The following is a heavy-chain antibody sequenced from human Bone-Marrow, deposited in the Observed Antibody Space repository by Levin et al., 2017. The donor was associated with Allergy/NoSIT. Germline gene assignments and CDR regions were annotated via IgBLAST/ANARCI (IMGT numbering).Heavy chain of an antibody. CDR3: ARQADY. CDR1: GYTFTSYD. J-gene: IGHJ4*02. CDR2: MSPNSGNT. V-gene: IGHV1-8*01. Sequence: ASVKVSCKASGYTFTSYDITWVRQAPGQGLEWMGWMSPNSGNTGYAQKFLGRVTMTRDISINTAYMELSGLGSDDTAVYFCARQADYWGQGTRVTVSS.